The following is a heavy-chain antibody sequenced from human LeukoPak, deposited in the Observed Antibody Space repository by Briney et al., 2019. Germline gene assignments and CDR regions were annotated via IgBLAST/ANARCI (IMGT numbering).Heavy chain of an antibody. Sequence: GGSLRLSCAASGFTFSSYSMNWVRQAPGKGLEWVSYISSSSSTIYYADSVKGRFTISRDNAKNSLYLQMNSLRAEDTAVYYCARLNTYGDWRFDPWGQGTLVTVSS. CDR2: ISSSSSTI. CDR1: GFTFSSYS. CDR3: ARLNTYGDWRFDP. V-gene: IGHV3-48*01. D-gene: IGHD4-17*01. J-gene: IGHJ5*02.